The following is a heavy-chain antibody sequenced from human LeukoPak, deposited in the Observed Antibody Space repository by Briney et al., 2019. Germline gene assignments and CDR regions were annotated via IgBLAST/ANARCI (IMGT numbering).Heavy chain of an antibody. J-gene: IGHJ5*02. CDR2: IYYSGST. V-gene: IGHV4-59*01. D-gene: IGHD2-2*02. Sequence: SETLSLTCTVSGGSISSYYWSWIRQPPGEGLEWIGYIYYSGSTNYNPSLKSRVTISVDTSKNQFSLKLSSVTAADTAVYYCARCLGYCSSTSCYTYFDPWGQGTLVTVSS. CDR1: GGSISSYY. CDR3: ARCLGYCSSTSCYTYFDP.